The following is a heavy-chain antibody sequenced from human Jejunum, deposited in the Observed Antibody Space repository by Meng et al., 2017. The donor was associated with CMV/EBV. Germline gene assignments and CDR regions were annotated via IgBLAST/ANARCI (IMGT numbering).Heavy chain of an antibody. CDR3: TKGGFDS. D-gene: IGHD2-15*01. CDR2: IRHDGSED. V-gene: IGHV3-30*02. Sequence: QGQVVEAGGGVVQPGWFLRLSCVTSGFPFNIYDMHWVRQAPGKGLDWVTCIRHDGSEDFYVDSVKGRFTISRDNSKNTLYLQMNSLRVDDSALYYCTKGGFDSWGQGTLVTVSS. CDR1: GFPFNIYD. J-gene: IGHJ4*02.